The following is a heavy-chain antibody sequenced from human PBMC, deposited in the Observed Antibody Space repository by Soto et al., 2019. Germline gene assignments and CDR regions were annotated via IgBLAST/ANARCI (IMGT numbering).Heavy chain of an antibody. CDR3: ARMATSGTLNWFDP. CDR1: RDTFTSYY. CDR2: MNPNSGNT. J-gene: IGHJ5*02. Sequence: ASVKVSCKAPRDTFTSYYINWVRQATGQGLEWMGWMNPNSGNTGYAQKFQGRVSMTRNTSITTAYLELSSLRSDDTAIYYCARMATSGTLNWFDPWGQGTLVTVSS. V-gene: IGHV1-8*01.